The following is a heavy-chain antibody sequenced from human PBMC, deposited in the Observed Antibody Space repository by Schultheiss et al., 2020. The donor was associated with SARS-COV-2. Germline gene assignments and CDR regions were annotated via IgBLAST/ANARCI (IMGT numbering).Heavy chain of an antibody. CDR1: GFTFSSYW. Sequence: GGSLRLSCAASGFTFSSYWMHWVRQAPEKGLVWVSRINSDGSSTSYADSVKGRFTISRDNAKNTLYLQMNSLRAEDTAVYYCALPRGYGDYGVYFDYWGQGTLVTVSS. D-gene: IGHD4-17*01. CDR2: INSDGSST. J-gene: IGHJ4*02. CDR3: ALPRGYGDYGVYFDY. V-gene: IGHV3-74*01.